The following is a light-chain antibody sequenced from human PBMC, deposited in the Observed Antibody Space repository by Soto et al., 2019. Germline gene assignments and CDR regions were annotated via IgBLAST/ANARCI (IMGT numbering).Light chain of an antibody. V-gene: IGKV2-28*01. CDR2: LGS. CDR1: QNLLHSNGYNY. CDR3: MQARQTLMYT. J-gene: IGKJ2*01. Sequence: DIVMTQSPLSLPFTPGEPASISCRSSQNLLHSNGYNYVDWYLQKPGQSPQLLIYLGSTRASGVPDRFSGSGSGTDFTLRISRVEAEDVGVYYCMQARQTLMYTFGQGTKLEIK.